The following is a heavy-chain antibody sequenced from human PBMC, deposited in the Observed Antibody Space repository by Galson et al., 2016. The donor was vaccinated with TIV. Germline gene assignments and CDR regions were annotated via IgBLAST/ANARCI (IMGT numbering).Heavy chain of an antibody. CDR3: ARGQVWAWESRDFFDH. J-gene: IGHJ4*02. D-gene: IGHD1-26*01. CDR2: DFYSGST. Sequence: LSLTCTVSGDSISRTSYFWGWIRQSPGKGLEWIGSDFYSGSTFYSGNIYYTPSLKSRLTISVDTSKNQFSLRLSSVTAADTAVYFCARGQVWAWESRDFFDHWGPGALVTVSS. CDR1: GDSISRTSYF. V-gene: IGHV4-39*02.